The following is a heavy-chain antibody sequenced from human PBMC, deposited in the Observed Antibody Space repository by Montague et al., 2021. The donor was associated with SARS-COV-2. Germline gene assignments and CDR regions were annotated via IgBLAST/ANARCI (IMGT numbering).Heavy chain of an antibody. CDR1: GASISTGIYN. V-gene: IGHV4-61*02. CDR3: ARFGGGTLEFDL. J-gene: IGHJ4*02. D-gene: IGHD3-10*01. CDR2: IRTTGNT. Sequence: TLSLTCTVSGASISTGIYNWSWIRQPDGKGLEWIGRIRTTGNTDYNSSLESRVFMSVDTSTNQLSLSLTSATAADTAVYFCARFGGGTLEFDLWGQGTLVTVSS.